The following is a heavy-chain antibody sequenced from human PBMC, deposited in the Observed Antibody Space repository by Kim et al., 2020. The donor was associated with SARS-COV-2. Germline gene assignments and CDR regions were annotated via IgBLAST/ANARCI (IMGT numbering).Heavy chain of an antibody. CDR1: GGSISSYY. V-gene: IGHV4-59*13. Sequence: SETLPLTCTVSGGSISSYYWSWIRQPPGKGLEWIGFIYYSGSTNYNPSLKSRVTISVDTSKNQFSLKLSSVTAADTAVYYCARDERDSSGWANWFDPWRQG. D-gene: IGHD6-19*01. CDR2: IYYSGST. J-gene: IGHJ5*02. CDR3: ARDERDSSGWANWFDP.